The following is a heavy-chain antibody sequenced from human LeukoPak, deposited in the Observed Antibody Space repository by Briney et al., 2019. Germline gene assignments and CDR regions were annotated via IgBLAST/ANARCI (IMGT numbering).Heavy chain of an antibody. CDR2: ISAYNGNT. Sequence: RASVKVSCKASGYTFTSYGISWVRQAPGQGLEWMGWISAYNGNTNYAQKLQGRVTMTTDTSTSTAYMELRSLRSDDTAVYYCARDPGIGSSSWYGGIDYWGQGTLVTVSS. CDR3: ARDPGIGSSSWYGGIDY. V-gene: IGHV1-18*01. J-gene: IGHJ4*02. D-gene: IGHD6-13*01. CDR1: GYTFTSYG.